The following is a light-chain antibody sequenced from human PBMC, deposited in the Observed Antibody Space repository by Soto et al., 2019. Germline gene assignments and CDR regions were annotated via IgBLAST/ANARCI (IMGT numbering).Light chain of an antibody. CDR2: KAS. CDR3: QQYDNASLT. CDR1: QSISSW. Sequence: DIQMTQSPSTLSASVGDRVIITCRASQSISSWLAWYQQKPGKAPNLLIYKASTLKSGVPSRFSGSGSGTEFTLTISSLQPDDFATYYCQQYDNASLTFGQGTKVEIK. J-gene: IGKJ1*01. V-gene: IGKV1-5*03.